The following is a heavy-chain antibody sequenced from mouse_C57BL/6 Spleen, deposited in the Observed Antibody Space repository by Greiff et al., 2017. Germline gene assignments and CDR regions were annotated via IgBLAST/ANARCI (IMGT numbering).Heavy chain of an antibody. V-gene: IGHV1-82*01. Sequence: VQLQQSGPELVKPGASVKISCKASGYAFSSSWMNWVKQRPGKGLEWIGRIYPGDGATNYNGKFKGKATLTADKSSSTAYMQLSSLTSEDSAVYFCARLTGTSFAYWGQGTLVTVSA. CDR2: IYPGDGAT. CDR3: ARLTGTSFAY. D-gene: IGHD4-1*01. CDR1: GYAFSSSW. J-gene: IGHJ3*01.